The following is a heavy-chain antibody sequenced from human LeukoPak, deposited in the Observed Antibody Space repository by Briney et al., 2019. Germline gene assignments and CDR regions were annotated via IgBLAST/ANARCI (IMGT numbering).Heavy chain of an antibody. J-gene: IGHJ6*02. Sequence: SQTLSLTCAVSGGSISSGGYSWSWIRQPPGKGLEWIGYIYHSGSTYYNPSLKSRVTISVDRSKNRFSLKLSSVTAADTAVYYCARGYSTSGYYYYGMDVWGQGTTVTVSS. CDR3: ARGYSTSGYYYYGMDV. CDR1: GGSISSGGYS. V-gene: IGHV4-30-2*01. D-gene: IGHD2-2*01. CDR2: IYHSGST.